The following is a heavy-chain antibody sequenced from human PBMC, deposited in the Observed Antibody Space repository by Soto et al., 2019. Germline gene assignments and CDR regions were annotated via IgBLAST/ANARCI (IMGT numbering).Heavy chain of an antibody. CDR3: ARDLLCSGGSCYLRDYYGMDV. J-gene: IGHJ6*02. D-gene: IGHD2-15*01. CDR2: IYYSGST. Sequence: PSETLSLTCTVSGGSISSYYWSWIRQPPGKGLEWIGYIYYSGSTNYNPSLKSRVTISVDTSKNQFSLKLSSVTAADTAVYYCARDLLCSGGSCYLRDYYGMDVWGQGTTVTVSS. V-gene: IGHV4-59*01. CDR1: GGSISSYY.